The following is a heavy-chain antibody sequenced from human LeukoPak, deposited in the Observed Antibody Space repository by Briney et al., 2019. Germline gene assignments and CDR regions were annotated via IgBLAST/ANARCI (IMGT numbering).Heavy chain of an antibody. J-gene: IGHJ6*02. D-gene: IGHD3-10*01. CDR3: ARDERRGNYYGSGSYLYYYGMDV. Sequence: SETLSLICTVSGGSVSSGSYYWSWIRQPPGKGLEWIGYIYYSGSTNYNPSLKSRVTISVDTSKNQFSLKLSSVTAADTAVYYCARDERRGNYYGSGSYLYYYGMDVWGQGTTVTVSS. V-gene: IGHV4-61*01. CDR1: GGSVSSGSYY. CDR2: IYYSGST.